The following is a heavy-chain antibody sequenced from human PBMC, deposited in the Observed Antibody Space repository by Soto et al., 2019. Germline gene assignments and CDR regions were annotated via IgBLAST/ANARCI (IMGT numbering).Heavy chain of an antibody. CDR2: ISGSGGST. Sequence: GWSLRLSCASSVFTFISYAMSWVRQAPGKGLEWVSAISGSGGSTYYADSVKGRFTISRDNSKNTLYLQMNSLRAEDTAVYYCAKQMSKVAVTDYWGQGTLVTVSS. CDR3: AKQMSKVAVTDY. J-gene: IGHJ4*02. V-gene: IGHV3-23*01. D-gene: IGHD2-15*01. CDR1: VFTFISYA.